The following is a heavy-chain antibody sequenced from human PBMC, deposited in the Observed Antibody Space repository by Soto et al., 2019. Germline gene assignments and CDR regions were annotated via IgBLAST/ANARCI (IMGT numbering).Heavy chain of an antibody. D-gene: IGHD2-2*01. V-gene: IGHV3-23*01. CDR1: GFTFSSYV. CDR2: INGHGDTT. Sequence: EVQLLGSGGGLVQPGGSLRLSCVASGFTFSSYVMSWVRQAPGKGLEWVSTINGHGDTTYYADSVKGRFIISRDNSKNSLYLQRNSLRAEDTAVYYCARVPHLDYCSKTSCLYYFDYWGQGALVTVSS. CDR3: ARVPHLDYCSKTSCLYYFDY. J-gene: IGHJ4*02.